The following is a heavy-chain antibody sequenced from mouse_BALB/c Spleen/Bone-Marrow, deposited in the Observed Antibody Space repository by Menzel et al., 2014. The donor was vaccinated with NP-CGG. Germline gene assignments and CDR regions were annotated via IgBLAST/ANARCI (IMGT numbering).Heavy chain of an antibody. V-gene: IGHV2-6-7*01. D-gene: IGHD2-4*01. CDR2: IWGDGST. CDR3: ARDSFLITRALDY. J-gene: IGHJ4*01. CDR1: GLSLTGYG. Sequence: QVQLQQSGPGLVAPSQSLSITCTVSGLSLTGYGVSWVRQPPGKGLEWLGMIWGDGSTDYNSALKSRLSINKDNSKSQVFLKMNSLQTDDTARYYCARDSFLITRALDYWGQGASVTVSS.